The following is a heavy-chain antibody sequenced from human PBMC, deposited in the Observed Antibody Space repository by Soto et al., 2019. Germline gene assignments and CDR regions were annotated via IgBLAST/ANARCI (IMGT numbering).Heavy chain of an antibody. V-gene: IGHV3-48*03. J-gene: IGHJ4*02. D-gene: IGHD2-15*01. CDR2: ISSSGSTI. Sequence: EVQLVESGGGLVQPGGSLRLSCAAAGFSFNTYEMNWVRQAPGKGLEWVSYISSSGSTIYYSDSVKGRFTVSRDNGKNSRYLQMNSMRDEVTAVYYCASGVSCDYWVQGTQVTVSS. CDR1: GFSFNTYE. CDR3: ASGVSCDY.